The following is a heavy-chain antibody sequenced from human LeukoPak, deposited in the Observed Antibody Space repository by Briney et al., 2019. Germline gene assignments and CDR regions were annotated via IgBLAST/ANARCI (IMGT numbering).Heavy chain of an antibody. CDR2: IYSGGST. V-gene: IGHV3-66*01. D-gene: IGHD1-14*01. CDR3: ARILEPQGYFDY. Sequence: GGSLRPSCAASGFTVSSNYMSWVRQAPGKGLEWVSVIYSGGSTYYADSVKGRFTISRDNSKNTLYLQMNSLRAEDTAVYYCARILEPQGYFDYWGQGTLVTVSS. J-gene: IGHJ4*02. CDR1: GFTVSSNY.